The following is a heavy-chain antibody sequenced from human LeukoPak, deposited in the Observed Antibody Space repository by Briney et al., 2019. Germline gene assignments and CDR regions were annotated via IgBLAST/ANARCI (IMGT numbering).Heavy chain of an antibody. D-gene: IGHD7-27*01. J-gene: IGHJ4*02. CDR1: GFTFSSYG. CDR3: AKDRPANWGYYFDY. Sequence: PGGSLRLSCAASGFTFSSYGMHWVRQAPGKGLEWVSAISGSGGSTCYADSVKGRFTISRDDSKNTLYLQMNGLRAEDTAVYYCAKDRPANWGYYFDYWGQGTLVTVSS. CDR2: ISGSGGST. V-gene: IGHV3-23*01.